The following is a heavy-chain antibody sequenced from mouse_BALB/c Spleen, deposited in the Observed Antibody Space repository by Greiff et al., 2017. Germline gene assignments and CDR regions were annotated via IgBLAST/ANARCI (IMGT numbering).Heavy chain of an antibody. Sequence: EVHLVESGGGLVKPGGSLKLSCAASGFAFSSYDMSWVRQTPEKRLEWVAYISSGGGSTYYPDTVKGRFTISRDNAKNTLYLQMSSLKSEDTAMYYCARHGYDGWYFDVWGAGTTVTVSS. V-gene: IGHV5-12-1*01. CDR1: GFAFSSYD. J-gene: IGHJ1*01. CDR3: ARHGYDGWYFDV. CDR2: ISSGGGST. D-gene: IGHD2-14*01.